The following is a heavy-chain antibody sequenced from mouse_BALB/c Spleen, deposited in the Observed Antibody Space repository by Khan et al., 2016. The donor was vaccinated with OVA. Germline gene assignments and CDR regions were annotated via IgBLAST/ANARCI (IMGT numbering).Heavy chain of an antibody. CDR2: IWAGGST. CDR1: GFSLTTYG. CDR3: ARPYYGSAWFAY. J-gene: IGHJ3*01. D-gene: IGHD1-1*01. Sequence: QMQLEESGPGLVAPSQTLSITCTVSGFSLTTYGVHWVRQPPGKGLEWLGVIWAGGSTNYNSALMSRLSIIKDNSKSQVFLKMNSLQTDDTAIYYCARPYYGSAWFAYWGHGTLVTVSA. V-gene: IGHV2-9*02.